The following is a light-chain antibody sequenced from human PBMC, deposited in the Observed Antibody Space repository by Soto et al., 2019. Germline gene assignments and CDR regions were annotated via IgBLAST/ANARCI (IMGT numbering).Light chain of an antibody. Sequence: DIVMTQSPLSLPVTPGEPASISCRSSQSLLHSNGYNYLDWYLQKPGQSLQLLIYLGSNRASGVPDRFSGSGSGTDFTLKISRVEAEDVGVYYCMQALQTRNTFGQGTKLEIK. J-gene: IGKJ2*01. CDR2: LGS. V-gene: IGKV2-28*01. CDR1: QSLLHSNGYNY. CDR3: MQALQTRNT.